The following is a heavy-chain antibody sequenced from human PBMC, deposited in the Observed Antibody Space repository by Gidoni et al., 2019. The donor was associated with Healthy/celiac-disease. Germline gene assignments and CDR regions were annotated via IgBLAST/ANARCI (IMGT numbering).Heavy chain of an antibody. D-gene: IGHD3-16*01. J-gene: IGHJ6*03. CDR1: GFTFSSYA. V-gene: IGHV3-23*01. Sequence: EVQLLESGGGLVQPGGSLRLSCAASGFTFSSYAIGWVRQAPGKGLEWGSAISGSGGSTYYADSVKGRFTISRDNSKNTLYLQMNSLRAEDTAVYYCAKVLGGVNPENYYYYYYMDVWGKGTTVTVSS. CDR3: AKVLGGVNPENYYYYYYMDV. CDR2: ISGSGGST.